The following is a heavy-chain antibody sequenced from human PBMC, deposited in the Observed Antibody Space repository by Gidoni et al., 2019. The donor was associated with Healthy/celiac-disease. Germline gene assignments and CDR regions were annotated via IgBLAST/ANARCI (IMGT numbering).Heavy chain of an antibody. Sequence: QVQLQQWGAGLLKPSETLSLTCAVYGGSFSGYSWSWIRQPPGKGLEWIGEINHSGSTNYNPSLKSRVTISVDTSKNQFSLKLSSVTAADTAVYYCARGPNYYGSGSYYYYYYGMDVWGQGTTVTVSS. D-gene: IGHD3-10*01. CDR3: ARGPNYYGSGSYYYYYYGMDV. J-gene: IGHJ6*02. CDR2: INHSGST. CDR1: GGSFSGYS. V-gene: IGHV4-34*01.